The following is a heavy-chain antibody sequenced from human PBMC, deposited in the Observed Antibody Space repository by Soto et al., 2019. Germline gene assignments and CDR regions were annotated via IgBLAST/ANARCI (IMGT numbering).Heavy chain of an antibody. V-gene: IGHV1-69*12. CDR3: ARPCTSSLVNYYYYAVDV. D-gene: IGHD2-2*01. CDR1: GGTFNSHA. Sequence: QVQLVQSGAEVKKPGSSVKVSCKTSGGTFNSHAVSWVRQAPGQGLEWMGGIIPIYRTTNYALKFQGRLTITAEESTGTAYMELSSLRSEDTAVYYCARPCTSSLVNYYYYAVDVWGQGTTITVSS. CDR2: IIPIYRTT. J-gene: IGHJ6*02.